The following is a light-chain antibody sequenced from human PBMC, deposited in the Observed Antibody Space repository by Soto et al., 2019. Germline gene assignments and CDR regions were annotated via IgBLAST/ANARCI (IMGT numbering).Light chain of an antibody. CDR2: DAS. V-gene: IGKV3-11*01. Sequence: EIVLTQSPATLSLSPGERATLSCRASQSVSSYLAWYQQKPGQAPRLLIYDASNRATGIPARFSGSGSGTDFTLTISSLQSEDSAVYYCQQYDKWPPRTFGQGTKVDIK. CDR3: QQYDKWPPRT. CDR1: QSVSSY. J-gene: IGKJ1*01.